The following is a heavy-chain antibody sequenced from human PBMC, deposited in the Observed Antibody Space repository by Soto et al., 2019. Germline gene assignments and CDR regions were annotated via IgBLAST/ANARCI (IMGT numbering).Heavy chain of an antibody. CDR2: IYVTGAV. CDR3: ARLRIATNNYKWFDP. Sequence: SETLSLTCSVSGAALNSGNYYWSWIRQVPGKGLEWIGHIYVTGAVDYNPSLRDRITISQDTSERQFSLNLRLVTAADTSVYYCARLRIATNNYKWFDPWGQGTLATVSS. J-gene: IGHJ5*02. V-gene: IGHV4-31*03. D-gene: IGHD2-21*01. CDR1: GAALNSGNYY.